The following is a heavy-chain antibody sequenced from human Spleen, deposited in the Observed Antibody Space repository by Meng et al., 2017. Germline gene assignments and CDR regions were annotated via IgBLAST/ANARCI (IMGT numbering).Heavy chain of an antibody. Sequence: SETLSLTCTVSGGSISSGSYYWSWIRQPAGKGLEWIGRIYTSGSTNYNPSLKSRVTISVDTSKNQFTLKLSSVTAADTAAYYCARDSGDYYDSSGYSAFDIWGQGTMVTVSS. D-gene: IGHD3-22*01. CDR3: ARDSGDYYDSSGYSAFDI. CDR1: GGSISSGSYY. CDR2: IYTSGST. V-gene: IGHV4-61*02. J-gene: IGHJ3*02.